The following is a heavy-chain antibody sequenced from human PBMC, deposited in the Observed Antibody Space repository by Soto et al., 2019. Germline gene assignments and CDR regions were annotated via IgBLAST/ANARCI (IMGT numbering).Heavy chain of an antibody. V-gene: IGHV1-18*01. J-gene: IGHJ6*03. Sequence: QVQLVQSGAEVKKPGASVKVSCKASGYTFTSYGISWVRQAPGQGLEWMGWISAYNDNTNYAQKLQGRVTMTTDTSTSTAYMELSSLRSDDTAVYYCARVSDIVVVPAARVDYYYYMDVWGKGTTVTVSS. CDR3: ARVSDIVVVPAARVDYYYYMDV. CDR2: ISAYNDNT. D-gene: IGHD2-2*01. CDR1: GYTFTSYG.